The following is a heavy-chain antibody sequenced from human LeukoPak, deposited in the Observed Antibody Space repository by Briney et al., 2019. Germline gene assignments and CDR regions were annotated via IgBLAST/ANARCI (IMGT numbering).Heavy chain of an antibody. J-gene: IGHJ4*02. Sequence: GGSLRLSCAASGLTFSNYAVGWVRQAPGKGLEWVSTISDSGGNTYHADSVKGRFTISRDNSKNTVYLQMNSLRAEDTAVYYCAKGNTGSFYSASDYWGQGTLVTVSS. V-gene: IGHV3-23*01. CDR2: ISDSGGNT. CDR1: GLTFSNYA. CDR3: AKGNTGSFYSASDY. D-gene: IGHD2-15*01.